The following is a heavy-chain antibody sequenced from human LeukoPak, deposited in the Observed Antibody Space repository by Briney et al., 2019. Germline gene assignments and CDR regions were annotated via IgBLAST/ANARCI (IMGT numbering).Heavy chain of an antibody. D-gene: IGHD3-16*01. V-gene: IGHV3-30*18. CDR2: ISYDGSNK. J-gene: IGHJ4*02. CDR1: GFTFSSYG. Sequence: PGGSLRLSCAASGFTFSSYGMHWVRQAPGKGLEWVAVISYDGSNKYYADSVKGRFTISRDNSKNTLYLQMNSLRAEDTAVYYCAKEGPTSMGPLSKTFDYWGQGTLVTVSS. CDR3: AKEGPTSMGPLSKTFDY.